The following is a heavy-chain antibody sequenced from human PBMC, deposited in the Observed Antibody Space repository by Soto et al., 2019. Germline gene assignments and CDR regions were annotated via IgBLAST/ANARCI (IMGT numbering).Heavy chain of an antibody. CDR3: AKDVLRFLEWLAFYGMDV. CDR2: ISYDGSNK. D-gene: IGHD3-3*01. J-gene: IGHJ6*02. Sequence: GGSLRLSCAASGFTFSSYGMHWVRQAPGKGLEWVAVISYDGSNKYYADSVKGRFTISRDNSKNTLYLQMNSLRAEDTAVYYCAKDVLRFLEWLAFYGMDVWGQGTTVPVSS. CDR1: GFTFSSYG. V-gene: IGHV3-30*18.